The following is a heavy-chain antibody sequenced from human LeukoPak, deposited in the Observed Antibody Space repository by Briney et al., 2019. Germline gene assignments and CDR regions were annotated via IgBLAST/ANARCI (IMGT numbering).Heavy chain of an antibody. V-gene: IGHV4-34*01. D-gene: IGHD2-15*01. CDR2: INHSGST. CDR1: GGSFSGYY. CDR3: ARGSREDNIVVVVAATPVFFDY. Sequence: SETLSLTCAVYGGSFSGYYWSWVRQPPGKGLEWIGEINHSGSTNYNPSLKSRVTISVDTSKNQSSLKLSSVTAADTAVYYCARGSREDNIVVVVAATPVFFDYWGQGTLVTVSS. J-gene: IGHJ4*02.